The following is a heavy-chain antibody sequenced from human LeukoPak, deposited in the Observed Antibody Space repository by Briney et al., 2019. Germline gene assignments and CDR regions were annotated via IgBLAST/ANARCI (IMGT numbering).Heavy chain of an antibody. CDR1: GYTFTGYY. Sequence: ASVRVSCKTSGYTFTGYYIHLLRQAPGQRLEWMAWIDPSSGATNYAYKFQGRVTLTRDTSISTAYMEVSSLGSDDTAVYYCARELIDFHDHTNKGFFDSWGQGTPVTVSS. CDR2: IDPSSGAT. V-gene: IGHV1-2*02. D-gene: IGHD3/OR15-3a*01. CDR3: ARELIDFHDHTNKGFFDS. J-gene: IGHJ4*02.